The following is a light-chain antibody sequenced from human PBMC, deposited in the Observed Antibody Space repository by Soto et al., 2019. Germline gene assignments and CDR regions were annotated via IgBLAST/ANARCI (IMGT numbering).Light chain of an antibody. V-gene: IGKV1-5*01. CDR2: DAS. Sequence: DIQMTQSPSTLSASVGDRVTITCRASQIISSWLAWYQQKPGKAPKLLIYDASSLESGVPSRFSGSGSGTEFTLTISSLQPDDFATYYCQQYNSYSVDTFGQGTKLEIK. CDR3: QQYNSYSVDT. CDR1: QIISSW. J-gene: IGKJ2*01.